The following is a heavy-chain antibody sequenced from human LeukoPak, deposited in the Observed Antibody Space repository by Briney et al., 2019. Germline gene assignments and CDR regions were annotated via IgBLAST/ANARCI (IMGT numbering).Heavy chain of an antibody. D-gene: IGHD5-12*01. CDR3: AKDEEPAGYIVATRAPFDY. CDR2: ISGGGGST. Sequence: GGSLRLSCTASGFTFSSYAMSWVRQAPGKGLEWVSAISGGGGSTYYADSVKGRFTISRDNSKNTLYLQMNSLRAEDTAVYYCAKDEEPAGYIVATRAPFDYWGQGTLVTVSS. V-gene: IGHV3-23*01. CDR1: GFTFSSYA. J-gene: IGHJ4*02.